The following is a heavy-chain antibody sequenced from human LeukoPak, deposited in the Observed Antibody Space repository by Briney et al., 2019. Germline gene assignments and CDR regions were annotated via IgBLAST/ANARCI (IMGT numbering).Heavy chain of an antibody. Sequence: SETLSLTCTVSGGSISSYYWSWIRQPAGKGLEWLGRIYTSGSTNYNPSLKSRVTMSVDTSKNQFSLKLSSVTAADTAVYYCARGGSSGWHNWYFDLWGRGTLVTVSS. CDR1: GGSISSYY. J-gene: IGHJ2*01. D-gene: IGHD6-19*01. CDR3: ARGGSSGWHNWYFDL. CDR2: IYTSGST. V-gene: IGHV4-4*07.